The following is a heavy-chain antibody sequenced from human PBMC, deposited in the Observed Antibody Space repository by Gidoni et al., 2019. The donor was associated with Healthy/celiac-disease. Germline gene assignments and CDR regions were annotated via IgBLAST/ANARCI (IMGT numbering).Heavy chain of an antibody. Sequence: EVQLVESGGGLVKPGGSLRLSCAASGFTFSSYSMNWVRQAPGKGLEWVSSISSSSSYIYYADSVKGRFTISRDNAKNSLYLQMNSLRAEDTAVYYCARDSYCSGGSCFFDYWGQGTLVTVSS. D-gene: IGHD2-15*01. CDR2: ISSSSSYI. V-gene: IGHV3-21*01. CDR3: ARDSYCSGGSCFFDY. J-gene: IGHJ4*02. CDR1: GFTFSSYS.